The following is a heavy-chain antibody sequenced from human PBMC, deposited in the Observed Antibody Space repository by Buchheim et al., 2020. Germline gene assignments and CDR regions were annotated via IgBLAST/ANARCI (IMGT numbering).Heavy chain of an antibody. V-gene: IGHV3-74*01. Sequence: EVQLVESGGGLVQPGGSLRLSCAASGFTFSSYWMHWVRQAPGKGLVWVSRINSDGSSTSYADSVKGRFTISRDNAKNTLYLQMNSLRAEDTAVYYCARARLWFGELLSSNYYYYGMDVWGQGTT. CDR2: INSDGSST. CDR3: ARARLWFGELLSSNYYYYGMDV. D-gene: IGHD3-10*01. CDR1: GFTFSSYW. J-gene: IGHJ6*02.